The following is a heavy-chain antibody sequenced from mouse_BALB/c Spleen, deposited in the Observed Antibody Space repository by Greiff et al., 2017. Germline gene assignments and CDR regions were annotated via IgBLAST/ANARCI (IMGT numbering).Heavy chain of an antibody. J-gene: IGHJ3*01. D-gene: IGHD2-3*01. CDR2: IYPGNSDT. V-gene: IGHV1-5*01. Sequence: EVQLQQSGTVLARPGASVKMSCKASGYTFTSYWMHWVKQRPGQGLEWIGAIYPGNSDTSYNQKFKGKAKLTAVTSTSTAYMELSSLTNEDSAVYYCTRRAYDGYSPWFAYWGQGTLVTVSA. CDR3: TRRAYDGYSPWFAY. CDR1: GYTFTSYW.